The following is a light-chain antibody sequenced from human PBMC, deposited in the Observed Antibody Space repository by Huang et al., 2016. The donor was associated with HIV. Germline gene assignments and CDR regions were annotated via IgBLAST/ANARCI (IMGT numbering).Light chain of an antibody. CDR2: SAS. J-gene: IGKJ4*01. CDR3: QQSYTVPFT. CDR1: QTIRTN. Sequence: DIQLIQSPASLSASVGDRVTITCWASQTIRTNLNWYQQKPGKAHKLLIYSASSVQSGVPSRISGSGSGNDFTLTISRLQPEDFAVYYCQQSYTVPFTFGGGTKVEIK. V-gene: IGKV1-39*01.